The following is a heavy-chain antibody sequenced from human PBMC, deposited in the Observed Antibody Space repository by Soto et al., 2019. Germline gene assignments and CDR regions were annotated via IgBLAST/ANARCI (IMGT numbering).Heavy chain of an antibody. D-gene: IGHD3-9*01. Sequence: PSQTLSLTCAISGDSVSSNSAAWNWIRQSPSRGLEWLGRTYYRSKWYNDYAVSVKSRITINPDTSKNQFSLQLNSVTPEDTAVYYCAVWHCFSITIFRLVIVLDYWGQGTLVTVSS. J-gene: IGHJ4*02. CDR1: GDSVSSNSAA. CDR2: TYYRSKWYN. V-gene: IGHV6-1*01. CDR3: AVWHCFSITIFRLVIVLDY.